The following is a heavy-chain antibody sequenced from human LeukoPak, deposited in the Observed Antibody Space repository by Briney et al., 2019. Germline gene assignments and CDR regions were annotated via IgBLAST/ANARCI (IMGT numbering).Heavy chain of an antibody. CDR2: ISYDGSNK. CDR3: ARVGVGATLGAFDI. V-gene: IGHV3-30-3*01. CDR1: GFTLKDHW. J-gene: IGHJ3*02. Sequence: GGSLRLSCVGSGFTLKDHWMHWVRQAPGKGLEWVAVISYDGSNKYYADSVKGRFTISRDNSKNTLYLQMNSLRAEDTAVYYCARVGVGATLGAFDIWGQGTMVTVSS. D-gene: IGHD1-26*01.